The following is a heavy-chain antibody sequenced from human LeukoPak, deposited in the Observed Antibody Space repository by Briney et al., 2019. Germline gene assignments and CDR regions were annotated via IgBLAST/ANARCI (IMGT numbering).Heavy chain of an antibody. CDR2: ISVYNGNT. V-gene: IGHV1-18*01. CDR1: GYSFTSYG. CDR3: ASLKNYYDSSGYLVTDAFDI. D-gene: IGHD3-22*01. Sequence: ASVKVSCKASGYSFTSYGMSWVRQAPGQGLEWMGWISVYNGNTNYAQKLQGRVTMTTDTSTSTAYMELRSLRSDDTAVYYCASLKNYYDSSGYLVTDAFDIWGQGTMVTVSS. J-gene: IGHJ3*02.